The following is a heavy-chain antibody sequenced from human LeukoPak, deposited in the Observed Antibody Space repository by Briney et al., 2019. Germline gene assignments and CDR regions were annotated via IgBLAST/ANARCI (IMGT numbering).Heavy chain of an antibody. J-gene: IGHJ4*02. CDR2: VSAGGGTT. CDR3: AKRHDSGSLSC. CDR1: GFTFSSYA. V-gene: IGHV3-23*01. Sequence: GGSLRLSCAASGFTFSSYAMTWVRQAPGKGLEWVSTVSAGGGTTYYEDSVKGRFTISRDNSKNTLYLQMNSLRAEDTAIYYCAKRHDSGSLSCWGQGTLVTVSS. D-gene: IGHD6-19*01.